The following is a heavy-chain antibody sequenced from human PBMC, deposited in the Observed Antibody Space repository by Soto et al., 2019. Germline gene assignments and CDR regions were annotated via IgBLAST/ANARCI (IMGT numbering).Heavy chain of an antibody. Sequence: SETLSLTCTVSGGSISTYYWTWIRQSPGRGPEWIGYVYHSGTTNYNPSLESRVTMSLDTSKNQFSLKLSAVTTADTAVYYCATGDSSRFYWGQGTLVTVSS. V-gene: IGHV4-59*03. J-gene: IGHJ4*02. CDR2: VYHSGTT. CDR1: GGSISTYY. D-gene: IGHD6-13*01. CDR3: ATGDSSRFY.